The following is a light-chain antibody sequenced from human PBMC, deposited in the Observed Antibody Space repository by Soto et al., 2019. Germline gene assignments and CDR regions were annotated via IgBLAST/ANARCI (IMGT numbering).Light chain of an antibody. Sequence: EKVMTQSPATLSVSPGERATLSCRASQSVGSNLAWYQQKPGQAPRLLIYGASTRATGIPARFSGSGSGTEFTLTISSLQSEDVAVYYCQQYNNWPLTFGGGTKVEIK. CDR3: QQYNNWPLT. CDR1: QSVGSN. J-gene: IGKJ4*01. CDR2: GAS. V-gene: IGKV3-15*01.